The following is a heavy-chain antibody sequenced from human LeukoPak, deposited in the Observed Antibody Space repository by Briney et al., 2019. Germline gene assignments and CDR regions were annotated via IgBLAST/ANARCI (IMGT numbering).Heavy chain of an antibody. CDR3: ARAKGAWFDP. CDR1: GFSLSTSGM. CDR2: IYHSGST. V-gene: IGHV4-39*07. Sequence: SGPTLVNPTQTLTLTCTFSGFSLSTSGMCVSWIRQPPGKGLEWIGSIYHSGSTYYNPSLKSRVTISVDTSKNQFSLKLSSETAADTAVYYCARAKGAWFDPWGQGTLVTVSS. J-gene: IGHJ5*02.